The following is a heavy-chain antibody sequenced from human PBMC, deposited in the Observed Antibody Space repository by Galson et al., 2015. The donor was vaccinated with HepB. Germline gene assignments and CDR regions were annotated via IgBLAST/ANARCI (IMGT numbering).Heavy chain of an antibody. D-gene: IGHD1-1*01. CDR3: ARGWSGNYHVNAFDM. CDR2: IYGGGAP. V-gene: IGHV3-53*01. Sequence: SLRLSCAASGFSVSDSFMSWVRQAPGKGLEWVSVIYGGGAPYYAESVKGRFTLSQDSFRGTLYFQMNSLRVEDTAVYYCARGWSGNYHVNAFDMWGQGTMVTVSS. J-gene: IGHJ3*02. CDR1: GFSVSDSF.